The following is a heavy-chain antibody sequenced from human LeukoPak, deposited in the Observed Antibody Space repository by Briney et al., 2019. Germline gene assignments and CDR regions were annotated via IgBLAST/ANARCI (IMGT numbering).Heavy chain of an antibody. J-gene: IGHJ5*02. Sequence: KPSETLSLTCAVYGGSFSGYYWSWIRQPPGKGLEWIGEINHSGSTNYNPSLKSRVTISVDTSKNQFSLKLSSATAADTAVYYCARARLWFGETPRWFDPWGQGTLVTVSS. V-gene: IGHV4-34*01. CDR1: GGSFSGYY. CDR2: INHSGST. D-gene: IGHD3-10*01. CDR3: ARARLWFGETPRWFDP.